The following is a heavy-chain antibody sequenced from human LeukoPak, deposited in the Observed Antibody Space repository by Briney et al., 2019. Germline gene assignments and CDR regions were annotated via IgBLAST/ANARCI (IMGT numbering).Heavy chain of an antibody. CDR2: IYTSGST. V-gene: IGHV4-4*07. J-gene: IGHJ6*03. D-gene: IGHD2-2*02. CDR1: GGSISSYY. Sequence: PSETLSLTCTVSGGSISSYYWSWIRQPAGKGLEWIGRIYTSGSTNYNPSLKSRVTISVDTSKNQFSLKLSSVTAADTAVYYCAREDFDCSSTSCYIRDYYYYYMDVWGKGTTVTVSS. CDR3: AREDFDCSSTSCYIRDYYYYYMDV.